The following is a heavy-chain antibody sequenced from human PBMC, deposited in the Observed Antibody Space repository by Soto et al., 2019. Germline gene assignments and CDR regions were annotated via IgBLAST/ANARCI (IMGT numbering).Heavy chain of an antibody. CDR1: GGTFDNYA. Sequence: GASVKVACKASGGTFDNYAVSWVRQAPGQGLEWMGGIIPMFETVNYAQRFQGRLTIAADESTRTAYMELTSLTSADSAIYFCARGLRTGNYWMDVWGQGTTVTVSS. CDR2: IIPMFETV. J-gene: IGHJ6*02. D-gene: IGHD2-8*02. V-gene: IGHV1-69*13. CDR3: ARGLRTGNYWMDV.